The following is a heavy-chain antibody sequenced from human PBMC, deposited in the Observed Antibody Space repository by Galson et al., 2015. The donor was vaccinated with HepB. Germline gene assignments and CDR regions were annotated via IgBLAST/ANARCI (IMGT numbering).Heavy chain of an antibody. D-gene: IGHD6-13*01. CDR3: SRDGYSSSWYVRYFDL. CDR2: IYSGGST. V-gene: IGHV3-66*01. CDR1: GFTVSSNY. J-gene: IGHJ2*01. Sequence: SLRLSCAASGFTVSSNYMSWVRQAPGQGLEWVSVIYSGGSTYYADSVTGRFTIPRDNSKNTLYLQMSSLRAEDTAVYYCSRDGYSSSWYVRYFDLWGRGTLVTVSS.